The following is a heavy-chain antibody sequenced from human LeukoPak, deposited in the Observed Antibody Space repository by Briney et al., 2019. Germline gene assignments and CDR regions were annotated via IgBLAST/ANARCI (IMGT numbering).Heavy chain of an antibody. V-gene: IGHV4-59*01. J-gene: IGHJ4*02. Sequence: GSLRLSCAASGFTFSSYWMSWVRQAPGKGLEWIGYIYYSGRTNYNPSLKSRVSISIDTSKNQFSLKLSSVTAADTAFYYCARSDLYGDYPPGNYWGQGTLVAVSS. D-gene: IGHD4-17*01. CDR3: ARSDLYGDYPPGNY. CDR2: IYYSGRT. CDR1: GFTFSSYW.